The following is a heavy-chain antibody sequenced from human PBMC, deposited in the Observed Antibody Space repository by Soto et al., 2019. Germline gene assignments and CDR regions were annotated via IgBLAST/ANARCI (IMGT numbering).Heavy chain of an antibody. Sequence: LRLSCAASGFTFSSYAMSWVRQAPGKGLEWVSAISGSGGSTYYADSVKGRFTISRDNSKNTLYLQMNSLRAEDTAVYYCAKDLVGGGDSSSWYYYYYYGMDVWGQGTTVTVSS. D-gene: IGHD6-13*01. V-gene: IGHV3-23*01. CDR3: AKDLVGGGDSSSWYYYYYYGMDV. J-gene: IGHJ6*02. CDR1: GFTFSSYA. CDR2: ISGSGGST.